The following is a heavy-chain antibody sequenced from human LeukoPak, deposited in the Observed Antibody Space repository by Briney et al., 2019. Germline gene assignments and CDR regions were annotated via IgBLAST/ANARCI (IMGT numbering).Heavy chain of an antibody. Sequence: GGSLRLSCATSGFTFSNYGMHWVRQAPGKGLEWVSAISGSGGSTYYADSVKGRFTISRDNSKNTLYLQMNSLRAEDTAVYYCARGPFGSGRFDYWGQGTLVTVSS. CDR3: ARGPFGSGRFDY. CDR2: ISGSGGST. CDR1: GFTFSNYG. D-gene: IGHD3-10*01. V-gene: IGHV3-23*01. J-gene: IGHJ4*02.